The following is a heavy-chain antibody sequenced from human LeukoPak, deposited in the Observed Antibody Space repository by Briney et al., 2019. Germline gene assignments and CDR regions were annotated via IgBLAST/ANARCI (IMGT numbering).Heavy chain of an antibody. J-gene: IGHJ4*01. CDR3: ARDRRTAAAGFDY. V-gene: IGHV4-61*01. CDR2: IYYSGST. Sequence: SETLSLTCTVSGGSVSSGSYYWSWIRQPPGKGLEWIGYIYYSGSTNYNPSLKSRVTISVDTSKNQFSLKLSSVTAADTAVYYCARDRRTAAAGFDYWGQGTLVTVPS. CDR1: GGSVSSGSYY. D-gene: IGHD6-13*01.